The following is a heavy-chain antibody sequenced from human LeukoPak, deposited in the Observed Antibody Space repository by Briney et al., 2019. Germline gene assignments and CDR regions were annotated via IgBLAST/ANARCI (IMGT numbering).Heavy chain of an antibody. J-gene: IGHJ4*02. CDR3: ARGRIGYCSGGSCYKSPYFDY. CDR1: GGSFSGYY. V-gene: IGHV4-34*01. D-gene: IGHD2-15*01. CDR2: INHSGST. Sequence: SETLSLTCAVYGGSFSGYYWSWIRQPPGKGLEWIGEINHSGSTNYNPSLKSRVTISVDTSKDQISLKLSSVTAADTAVYYCARGRIGYCSGGSCYKSPYFDYWGQGTLVTVSS.